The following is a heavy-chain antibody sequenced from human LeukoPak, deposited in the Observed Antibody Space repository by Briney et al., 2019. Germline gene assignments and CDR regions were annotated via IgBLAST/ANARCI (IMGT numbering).Heavy chain of an antibody. CDR3: ARGLVGATFAEYFQH. D-gene: IGHD1-26*01. J-gene: IGHJ1*01. V-gene: IGHV4-34*01. CDR1: GGSFSGYY. Sequence: SETLSLTCAVYGGSFSGYYWSWIRQPPGKGLEWIGEINHSGSTNYNPSLKSRVTISVDPSKNQFSLKLSSVTAADTAVYYCARGLVGATFAEYFQHWGQGTLVTVSS. CDR2: INHSGST.